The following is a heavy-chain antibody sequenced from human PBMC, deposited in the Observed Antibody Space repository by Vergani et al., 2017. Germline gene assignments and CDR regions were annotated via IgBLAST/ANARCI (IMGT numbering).Heavy chain of an antibody. CDR3: AREYGGGSYRDHYKYYFDY. D-gene: IGHD3-16*02. CDR2: INPSGST. Sequence: QVQLQQWGAGLLKPSETLSLTCAVYGGSFSGYYWSWIRQPPGKGLEWIGEINPSGSTNYHPSLKSRVTISVDTSKKQYSLKLSSVTAADTAVYYCAREYGGGSYRDHYKYYFDYWGQGTLVTVSS. J-gene: IGHJ4*02. CDR1: GGSFSGYY. V-gene: IGHV4-34*01.